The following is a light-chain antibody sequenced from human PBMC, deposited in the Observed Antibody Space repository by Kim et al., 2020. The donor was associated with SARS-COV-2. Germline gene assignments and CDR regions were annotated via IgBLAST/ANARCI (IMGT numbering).Light chain of an antibody. CDR3: LQHSTFPIT. CDR1: QDIRND. Sequence: ASVGDRVTITCRASQDIRNDLGWYQQNPGRSPKRLIYGASSLQSGVPSRFSGSGSGTEFTLTISSVQPEDFATYFCLQHSTFPITFGQGTRLEIK. V-gene: IGKV1-17*01. CDR2: GAS. J-gene: IGKJ5*01.